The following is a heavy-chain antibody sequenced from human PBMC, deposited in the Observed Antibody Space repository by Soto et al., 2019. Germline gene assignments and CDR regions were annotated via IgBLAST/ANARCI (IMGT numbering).Heavy chain of an antibody. CDR1: GGSISSGDYY. V-gene: IGHV4-30-4*01. CDR2: IYYSGST. J-gene: IGHJ6*02. Sequence: TLSVTFTFSGGSISSGDYYWSWILQPPGKGLEWIGYIYYSGSTCYNPSLKSRVTISVDTSKNQFSLKLSSVTAADTAVYYCLGERTGMDVWGQGTTVTVSS. CDR3: LGERTGMDV. D-gene: IGHD1-1*01.